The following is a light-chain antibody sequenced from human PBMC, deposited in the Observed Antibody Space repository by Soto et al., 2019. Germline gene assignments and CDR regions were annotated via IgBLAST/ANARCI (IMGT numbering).Light chain of an antibody. J-gene: IGKJ5*01. CDR2: DAS. V-gene: IGKV1-5*01. CDR3: QLGIT. CDR1: QSISSW. Sequence: DIQMTQSPSTLSASVGDRVTITCRASQSISSWLAWYQQKPGKAPKLLIYDASSLESGVPSRFSGSGSGTEFTLTISSLQPDDFATYYCQLGITFDQGTRLEIK.